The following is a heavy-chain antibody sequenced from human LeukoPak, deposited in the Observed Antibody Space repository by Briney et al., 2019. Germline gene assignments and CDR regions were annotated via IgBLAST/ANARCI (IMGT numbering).Heavy chain of an antibody. CDR1: GGSFSGYY. CDR3: ARVVVVVPAATNYFDY. Sequence: SETLSLTCAVYGGSFSGYYWSWIRQPPGKGLEWIGEINHSGSTNYNPSLKSRVTISVDTSKNQFSLKLSSVTAADTAVYYCARVVVVVPAATNYFDYWGQGTTVTVSS. V-gene: IGHV4-34*01. D-gene: IGHD2-2*01. J-gene: IGHJ4*03. CDR2: INHSGST.